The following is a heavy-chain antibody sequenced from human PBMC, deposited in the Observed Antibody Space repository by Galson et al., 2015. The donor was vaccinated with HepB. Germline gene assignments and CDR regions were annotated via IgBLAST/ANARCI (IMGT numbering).Heavy chain of an antibody. CDR2: IWYDGSNK. V-gene: IGHV3-33*08. J-gene: IGHJ3*02. D-gene: IGHD3-10*01. CDR1: GFTFSSYG. CDR3: ATAGESLWFGELNDAFDI. Sequence: SLRLSCAASGFTFSSYGMHWVRQAPGKGLEWVAVIWYDGSNKYYADSVKGRFTISRDNSKNTLYLQMNSLRAEDTAVYYYATAGESLWFGELNDAFDIWGQGTMVTVSS.